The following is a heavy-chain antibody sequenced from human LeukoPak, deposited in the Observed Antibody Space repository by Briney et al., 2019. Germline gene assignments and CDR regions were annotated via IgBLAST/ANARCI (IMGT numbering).Heavy chain of an antibody. J-gene: IGHJ4*02. V-gene: IGHV3-23*01. CDR1: GFSFSNYA. Sequence: PGGSLRLSCATSGFSFSNYAMSWVRQAPGKGLEWVSAISGEGVTIYYADSVKGRFTISRDNSKNTLYLQMNSLTAEDTAVYYCGPREDSTTNAYDYWGQGTLVTVSS. D-gene: IGHD2/OR15-2a*01. CDR3: GPREDSTTNAYDY. CDR2: ISGEGVTI.